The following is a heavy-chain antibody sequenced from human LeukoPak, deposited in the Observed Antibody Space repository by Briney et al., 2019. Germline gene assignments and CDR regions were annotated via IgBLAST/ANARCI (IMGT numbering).Heavy chain of an antibody. D-gene: IGHD2/OR15-2a*01. Sequence: GSLRLSCAASGFIFSSYWMHWVRQAPGKGLEWVSRISIDGSTTTYADSVKGRFTISKDNAKNTVYLQMNSLRAEDTAVYYCVSFYETYWGRGTLVTVSS. CDR1: GFIFSSYW. J-gene: IGHJ4*02. V-gene: IGHV3-74*01. CDR3: VSFYETY. CDR2: ISIDGSTT.